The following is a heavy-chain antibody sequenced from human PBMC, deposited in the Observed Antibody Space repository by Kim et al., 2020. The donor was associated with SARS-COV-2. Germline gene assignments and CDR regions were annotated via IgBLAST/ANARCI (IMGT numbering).Heavy chain of an antibody. Sequence: SETLSLTCSVSGGSISSGGYSWTWIRQHPGKGLEWIGHISYTGNTYYNPSLKSRITISLDTSKNQFSLKLDSVSAADTAIYDCARVTDVYCGGDCYSRLGHLELWGRGPLVPVSS. J-gene: IGHJ5*02. CDR1: GGSISSGGYS. V-gene: IGHV4-31*03. CDR3: ARVTDVYCGGDCYSRLGHLEL. D-gene: IGHD2-21*02. CDR2: ISYTGNT.